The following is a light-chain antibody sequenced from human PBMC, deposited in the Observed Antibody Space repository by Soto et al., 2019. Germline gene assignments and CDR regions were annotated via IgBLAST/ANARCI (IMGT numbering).Light chain of an antibody. CDR2: DVS. J-gene: IGLJ2*01. V-gene: IGLV2-14*01. CDR1: SRDVGAYNY. Sequence: QSALTQPASVSGSPGQWVTISCTGTSRDVGAYNYVSWYQQHPGKAPKLMIYDVSNRPSGVSNRFSGSKSGNTASLTISGLQAEDEADYYCRSYTSSCTRRVFGGGTKVTVL. CDR3: RSYTSSCTRRV.